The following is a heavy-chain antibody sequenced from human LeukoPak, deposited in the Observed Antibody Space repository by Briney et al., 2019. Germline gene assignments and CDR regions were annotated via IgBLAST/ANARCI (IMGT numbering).Heavy chain of an antibody. CDR2: VGISSGNT. CDR3: ARDHSYAFDI. Sequence: PGGSLRLSCAASGFTFSDYSMNWVRQAPGKGLEWISYVGISSGNTKYADSVKGRFTISGDSAKNSVFLQMDNLRVEETAVYFCARDHSYAFDIWGQGTLVTVYS. J-gene: IGHJ4*02. D-gene: IGHD5-18*01. V-gene: IGHV3-48*04. CDR1: GFTFSDYS.